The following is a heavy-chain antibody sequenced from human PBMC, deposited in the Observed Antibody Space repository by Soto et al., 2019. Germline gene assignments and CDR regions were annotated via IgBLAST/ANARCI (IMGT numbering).Heavy chain of an antibody. CDR3: EKRKGDNSGPLDS. D-gene: IGHD1-20*01. CDR1: GFSLKTYA. V-gene: IGHV3-23*01. Sequence: PGGSLRLSCAASGFSLKTYAVSWVRKPPGKGLEWVSTISGSRGFTYYADSVRGRFTISRDNGKNTVYLHMNSLRAEDTAIYYCEKRKGDNSGPLDSWGQGTQVTVSS. J-gene: IGHJ4*02. CDR2: ISGSRGFT.